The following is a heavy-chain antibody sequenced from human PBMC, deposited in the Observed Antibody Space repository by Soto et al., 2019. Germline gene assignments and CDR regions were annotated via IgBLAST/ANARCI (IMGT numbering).Heavy chain of an antibody. CDR3: TKHLSNGSPDY. CDR1: GFTFRSYA. V-gene: IGHV3-23*01. D-gene: IGHD2-8*01. CDR2: ISGSGGGT. J-gene: IGHJ4*02. Sequence: GGSLRLSCAASGFTFRSYAMSWVRQAPGKGLEWVSLISGSGGGTHYADSVKGRFTISRDNAKNTLYLQMNSLRAEDTAVFYCTKHLSNGSPDYWGQGTLVTVSS.